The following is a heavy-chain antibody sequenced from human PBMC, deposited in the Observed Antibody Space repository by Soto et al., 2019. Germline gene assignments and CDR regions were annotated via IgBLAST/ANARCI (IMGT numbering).Heavy chain of an antibody. CDR2: IHQSGDT. V-gene: IGHV4-4*02. J-gene: IGHJ4*02. Sequence: QEQLKESGPGLVTPWGTLSLTCAVSGDSVSNGNWWRWVRQPPGRGLEWAGEIHQSGDTNYNTSLKSRVTVSVDRSNIPYSLRLNCVTAAYTAMSYCATRTSVFGIVTFYWGQGILVTVSS. CDR3: ATRTSVFGIVTFY. D-gene: IGHD3-16*01. CDR1: GDSVSNGNW.